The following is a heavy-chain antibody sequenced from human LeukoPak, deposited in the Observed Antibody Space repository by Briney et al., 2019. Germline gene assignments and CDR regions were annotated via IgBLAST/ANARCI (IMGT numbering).Heavy chain of an antibody. CDR3: ARDLGITIFGVVIKDAFDI. CDR2: IYTSGST. CDR1: GGSISSYY. V-gene: IGHV4-4*07. Sequence: SETLSLTCTVSGGSISSYYWSWIRQPAGKGLEWIGRIYTSGSTNYNPSLKSRVTMSVDTSKNQFSLKLSSVTAADTAVYCCARDLGITIFGVVIKDAFDIWGQGTMVTVSS. J-gene: IGHJ3*02. D-gene: IGHD3-3*01.